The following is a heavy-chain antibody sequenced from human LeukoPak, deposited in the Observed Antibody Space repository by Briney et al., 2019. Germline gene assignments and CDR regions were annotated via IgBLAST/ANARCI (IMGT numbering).Heavy chain of an antibody. CDR2: ISGSGGGR. CDR3: AKDRYSYAFEYSDS. J-gene: IGHJ4*02. V-gene: IGHV3-23*01. D-gene: IGHD5-18*01. CDR1: GVIFSSYA. Sequence: GGSLRLSCAASGVIFSSYAMSWVRQAPGRGPEWVSVISGSGGGRYYADSVKGRFTISRDNSKNTLSLQVSSLRTEDTAVYYCAKDRYSYAFEYSDSWGQGTLVTVSS.